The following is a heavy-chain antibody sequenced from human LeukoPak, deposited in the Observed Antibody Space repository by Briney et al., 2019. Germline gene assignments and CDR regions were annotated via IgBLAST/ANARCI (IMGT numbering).Heavy chain of an antibody. CDR1: GGSISSSNYY. CDR3: ARRLYYGSGSYDY. D-gene: IGHD3-10*01. J-gene: IGHJ4*02. CDR2: IYYSGST. V-gene: IGHV4-39*01. Sequence: SGTLSLTCTVSGGSISSSNYYWGWIRQPPGRGLEWIGTIYYSGSTYYNPSLKSRVTISVDTSKNQFSLKLSSVTAADTAVYYCARRLYYGSGSYDYWGQGTLVTVSS.